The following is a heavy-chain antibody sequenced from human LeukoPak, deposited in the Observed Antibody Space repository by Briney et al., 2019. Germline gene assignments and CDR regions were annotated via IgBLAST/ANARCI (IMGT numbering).Heavy chain of an antibody. D-gene: IGHD1-26*01. V-gene: IGHV3-23*01. J-gene: IGHJ4*02. CDR1: GFTFSSYA. CDR2: ISGSGGST. Sequence: GGSLRLSCAASGFTFSSYAMSWVRQAPGKGLEWVSAISGSGGSTYYADSVKGRFTISRDNSKNTLYLQMNSLRAEDTAVYYCARSGSYYELNYWGQGTPVTVSS. CDR3: ARSGSYYELNY.